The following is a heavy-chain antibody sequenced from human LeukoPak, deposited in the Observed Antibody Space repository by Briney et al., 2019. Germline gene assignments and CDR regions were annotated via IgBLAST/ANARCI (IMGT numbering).Heavy chain of an antibody. D-gene: IGHD3-16*01. CDR1: GYTFTSYG. CDR2: INPSGGST. Sequence: ASVKVSCKASGYTFTSYGISWVRQAPGQGLEWMGIINPSGGSTSYAQKFQGRVTMTRDMSTSTVYMELSSLRSEDTAVYYCARDRLGYFDYWGQGTLVTVSS. V-gene: IGHV1-46*01. J-gene: IGHJ4*02. CDR3: ARDRLGYFDY.